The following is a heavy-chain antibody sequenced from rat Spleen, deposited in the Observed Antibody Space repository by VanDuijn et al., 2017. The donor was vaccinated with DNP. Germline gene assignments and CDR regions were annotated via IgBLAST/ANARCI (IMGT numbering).Heavy chain of an antibody. CDR2: ISYDGSDT. J-gene: IGHJ4*01. Sequence: EVQLVESGGGLVQPGRSLKLSCAASGFTFSDYYMAWVRQAPTKGLEWVATISYDGSDTYYRDSVKGRFTISRDNAKSTLYLQMDSLRSEDTATYYWARPYTYDDHLDAGGQGASVTVSS. V-gene: IGHV5-7*01. CDR3: ARPYTYDDHLDA. CDR1: GFTFSDYY. D-gene: IGHD1-12*01.